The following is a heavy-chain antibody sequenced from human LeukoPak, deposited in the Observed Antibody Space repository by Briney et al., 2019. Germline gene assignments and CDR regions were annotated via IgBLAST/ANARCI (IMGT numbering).Heavy chain of an antibody. CDR1: GYTFTGYY. J-gene: IGHJ5*02. D-gene: IGHD2-2*01. CDR3: AILRSSISLDNWFDP. CDR2: INPNSGGT. V-gene: IGHV1-2*02. Sequence: ASVKVSCKASGYTFTGYYMHWVRQAPGQGLEWMGWINPNSGGTNYAQKFQGRVTMTRDTSISTAYVELSRLRSDDTAVYYCAILRSSISLDNWFDPWGQGTLVTVSS.